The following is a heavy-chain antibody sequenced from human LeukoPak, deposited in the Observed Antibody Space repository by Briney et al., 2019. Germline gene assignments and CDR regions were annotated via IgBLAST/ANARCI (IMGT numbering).Heavy chain of an antibody. Sequence: SETLSLTCTVSGGSISSGDYYWSWIRQPPGKGLEWIGYIYYSGSTYYNPSLKSRVTISVDTSKNQFSLKLSSVTAADTAVYYCARQWGQSGSYGSLDYWGQGTLVTVSS. CDR1: GGSISSGDYY. CDR3: ARQWGQSGSYGSLDY. J-gene: IGHJ4*02. V-gene: IGHV4-30-4*01. D-gene: IGHD1-26*01. CDR2: IYYSGST.